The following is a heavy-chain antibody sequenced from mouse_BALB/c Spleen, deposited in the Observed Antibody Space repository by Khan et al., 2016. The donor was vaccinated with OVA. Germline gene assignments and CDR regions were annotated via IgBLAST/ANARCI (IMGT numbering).Heavy chain of an antibody. D-gene: IGHD1-1*01. CDR2: ISGDSSII. J-gene: IGHJ2*01. CDR3: ATSYFYGYYFDY. V-gene: IGHV5-17*02. CDR1: GFTFSSYG. Sequence: VQLKESGGGLVQPGGSRKLSCTASGFTFSSYGMHWVRQAPEKGLEWVAYISGDSSIIYYADTVKGRFTISRDNPKNTLFLQMTSLMSEDTARYYCATSYFYGYYFDYWGPGTTLTVSS.